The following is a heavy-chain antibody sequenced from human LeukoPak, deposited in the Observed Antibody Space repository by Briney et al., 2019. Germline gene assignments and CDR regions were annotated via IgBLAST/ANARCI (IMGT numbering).Heavy chain of an antibody. V-gene: IGHV4-59*10. CDR3: ARNVVPAATSWFDP. CDR2: IYTSGST. Sequence: SETLSLTCAVYGGSFSGYYWSWIRQPAGKGLEWIGRIYTSGSTNYNPSLKSRVTMSVDTSKNQFSLKLSSVTAADTAVYYCARNVVPAATSWFDPWGQGTLVTVSS. J-gene: IGHJ5*02. CDR1: GGSFSGYY. D-gene: IGHD2-2*01.